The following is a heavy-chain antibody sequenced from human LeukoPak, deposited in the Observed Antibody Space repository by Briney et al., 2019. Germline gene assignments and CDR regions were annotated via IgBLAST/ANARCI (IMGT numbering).Heavy chain of an antibody. V-gene: IGHV3-23*01. Sequence: QPGGSLRLSCAASGFTFSSFAMSWVRQAPGKGLEWVSAISGSGTSTYYADSVKGRFTISRDNSKSTLYLQMNSLRAEDTAVYYCAKIRFSSGWYLDDYWGQGTLVTVSS. D-gene: IGHD6-19*01. CDR1: GFTFSSFA. CDR3: AKIRFSSGWYLDDY. CDR2: ISGSGTST. J-gene: IGHJ4*02.